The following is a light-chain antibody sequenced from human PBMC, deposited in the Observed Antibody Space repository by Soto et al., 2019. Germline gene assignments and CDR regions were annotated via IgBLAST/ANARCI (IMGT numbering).Light chain of an antibody. CDR1: SSNIGNNA. J-gene: IGLJ1*01. CDR2: YDD. CDR3: SSFVGSSGLYV. Sequence: QSVLTQPPSVSEAPRQRVTISCSGSSSNIGNNAVDWYQQLPGKAPKLLIYYDDLLPSGVSDRFSGSKSGTSASLTITGLQAEDEADYYCSSFVGSSGLYVFGTGTKVTVL. V-gene: IGLV1-36*01.